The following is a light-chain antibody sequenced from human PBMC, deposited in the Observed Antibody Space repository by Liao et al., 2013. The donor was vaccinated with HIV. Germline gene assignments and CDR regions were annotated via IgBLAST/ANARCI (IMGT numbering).Light chain of an antibody. V-gene: IGLV3-25*03. CDR1: ALSTQY. Sequence: SYELTQPPSVSVSPGQTARITCSGDALSTQYCYWYQQKPAQAPVLVIFKDSERPSGIPERFSGSTSGTTVTLTISGVRAEDEADYYCQSVDRSGSYVFGTGTKVNVL. CDR2: KDS. CDR3: QSVDRSGSYV. J-gene: IGLJ1*01.